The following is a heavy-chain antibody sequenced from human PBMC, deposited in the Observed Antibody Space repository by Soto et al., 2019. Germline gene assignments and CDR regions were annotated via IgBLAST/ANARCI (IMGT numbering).Heavy chain of an antibody. CDR2: VYSGGST. Sequence: GGSLRLSCAASGFTFSSYAMSWVRQAPGKGLEWVSVVYSGGSTYYADSVKGRFTLSRDKTKNTLDLQMNSLGVDDAAVYYCATAEWGGFPYFFDWWGQGTLVTVSS. J-gene: IGHJ4*02. V-gene: IGHV3-23*03. D-gene: IGHD5-12*01. CDR1: GFTFSSYA. CDR3: ATAEWGGFPYFFDW.